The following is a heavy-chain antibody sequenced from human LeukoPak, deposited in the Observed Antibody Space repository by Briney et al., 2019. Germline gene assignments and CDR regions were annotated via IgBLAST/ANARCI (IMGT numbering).Heavy chain of an antibody. CDR3: ASGFRGQLGYFDY. D-gene: IGHD1-1*01. Sequence: GGSLRLSCAASGFTFSSYGMHWVRQAPGKGLEWVAFIRYDGSNEYYADSVKGRFTISRDNSKNTLYLQMNTLRAEDTAVYYCASGFRGQLGYFDYWGQGTLVTVSS. CDR1: GFTFSSYG. J-gene: IGHJ4*02. CDR2: IRYDGSNE. V-gene: IGHV3-30*02.